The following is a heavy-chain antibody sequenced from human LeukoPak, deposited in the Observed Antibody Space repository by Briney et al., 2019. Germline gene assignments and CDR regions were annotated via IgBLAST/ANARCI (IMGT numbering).Heavy chain of an antibody. Sequence: GGSLRLSCAASGFTFSNYYMSWVRQAPGKGLEWVSAISGSGGTTYYADSVKGRFTISRDNSKNTLSLQMNTLRPEDTAVYYCARPIDNGSGSYYFDYWGQGTLVTVSS. CDR2: ISGSGGTT. D-gene: IGHD3-10*01. CDR1: GFTFSNYY. J-gene: IGHJ4*02. CDR3: ARPIDNGSGSYYFDY. V-gene: IGHV3-23*01.